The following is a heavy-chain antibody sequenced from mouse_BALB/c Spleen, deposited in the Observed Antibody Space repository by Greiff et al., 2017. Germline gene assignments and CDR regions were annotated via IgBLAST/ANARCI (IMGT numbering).Heavy chain of an antibody. D-gene: IGHD2-14*01. V-gene: IGHV5-17*02. CDR3: ARSARYDRGAYFDD. CDR1: GFTFSSFG. J-gene: IGHJ2*01. Sequence: EVKLMESGGGLVQPGGSRKLSCAASGFTFSSFGMHWVRQAPEKGLEWVAYISSGSSTIYYADTVKGRFTISRDNPKNTLFLQMTSLRSEDTAMYYCARSARYDRGAYFDDWGQGTTLTVSS. CDR2: ISSGSSTI.